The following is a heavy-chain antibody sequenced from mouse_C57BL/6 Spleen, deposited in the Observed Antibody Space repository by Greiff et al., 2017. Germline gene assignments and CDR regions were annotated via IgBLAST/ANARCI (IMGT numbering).Heavy chain of an antibody. CDR3: ARSLTAQAPFAY. J-gene: IGHJ3*01. D-gene: IGHD3-2*02. CDR1: GYTFTSYW. Sequence: VQLQQPGTELVKPGASVKLSCKASGYTFTSYWMHWVKQRPGQGLEWIGNINPSNGGTNYNGKFKGKATLTADKSSSTAYMQLSSLTSEDSAVYFCARSLTAQAPFAYWGQGTLVTVSA. V-gene: IGHV1-53*01. CDR2: INPSNGGT.